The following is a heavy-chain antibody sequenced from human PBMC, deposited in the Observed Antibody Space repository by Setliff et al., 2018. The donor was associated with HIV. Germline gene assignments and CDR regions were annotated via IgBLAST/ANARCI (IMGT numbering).Heavy chain of an antibody. Sequence: ASVKVSCKASGHTFTNVDIHWLRRATGQGLEWMGWMNPNTGVSGYALKFQARVTMTRYTSISTAYMELSSMTSGDTAVYYCARGKGVGGVVITGGLDVWGKGTTVTVSS. CDR1: GHTFTNVD. D-gene: IGHD3-10*01. J-gene: IGHJ6*04. V-gene: IGHV1-8*01. CDR3: ARGKGVGGVVITGGLDV. CDR2: MNPNTGVS.